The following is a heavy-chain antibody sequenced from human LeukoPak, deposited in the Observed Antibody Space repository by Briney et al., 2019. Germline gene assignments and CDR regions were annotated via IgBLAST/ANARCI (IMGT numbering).Heavy chain of an antibody. J-gene: IGHJ4*02. D-gene: IGHD6-13*01. Sequence: GGSLRLSCAASGFTFSSYAMYWARQAPGKGLEWVAVISYDGNNKYYADSVKGRFTISRDNSENTLYLQMNSLRSNDTAMYYCARGRGIAAAFDHWGQGTLVTVSS. CDR2: ISYDGNNK. V-gene: IGHV3-30-3*01. CDR1: GFTFSSYA. CDR3: ARGRGIAAAFDH.